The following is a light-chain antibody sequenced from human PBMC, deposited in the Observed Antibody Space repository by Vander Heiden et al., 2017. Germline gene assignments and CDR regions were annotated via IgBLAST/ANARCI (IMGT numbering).Light chain of an antibody. CDR2: GAS. J-gene: IGKJ3*01. V-gene: IGKV1-39*01. CDR3: QQCVKDLYT. CDR1: QTSGNY. Sequence: DIQMTQSPSSLAASVGDIVTITCRTSQTSGNYLHWYQQKPGRAPKLLIYGASIFQRGVPSRFSGSGSDTNFTLTISRLQPEDFATYYCQQCVKDLYTFGHGTKVDIK.